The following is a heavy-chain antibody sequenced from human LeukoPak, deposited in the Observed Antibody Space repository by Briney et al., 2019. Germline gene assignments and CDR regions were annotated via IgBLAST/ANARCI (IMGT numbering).Heavy chain of an antibody. CDR1: GFTFSSYS. Sequence: PGGSLRLSCAASGFTFSSYSMNWVRQAPGKGLEWVSVIYSGGSTYYADSVKGRFTISRDNSKNTLYLQMNSLRAEDTAVYYCARDFLGANYYDSSGQDYWGQGTLVTVSS. J-gene: IGHJ4*02. CDR3: ARDFLGANYYDSSGQDY. D-gene: IGHD3-22*01. V-gene: IGHV3-66*01. CDR2: IYSGGST.